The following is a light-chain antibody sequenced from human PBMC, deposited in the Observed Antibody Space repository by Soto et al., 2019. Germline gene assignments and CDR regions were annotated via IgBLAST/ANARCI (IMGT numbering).Light chain of an antibody. J-gene: IGKJ2*01. V-gene: IGKV1-39*01. CDR3: QQYGRFLT. CDR1: QSISNY. Sequence: DIQMTQSPSSLSASVGDRVTITCRASQSISNYLDWYQLKPGKAPKLLIYAASSLQSGVPSRFSGSGSGTDFTLTISSLQAEDFATYYCQQYGRFLTFGQGTKLEIK. CDR2: AAS.